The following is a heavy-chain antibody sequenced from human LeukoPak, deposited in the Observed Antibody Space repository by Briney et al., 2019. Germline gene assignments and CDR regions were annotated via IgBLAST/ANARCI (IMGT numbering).Heavy chain of an antibody. CDR1: GYHFAGYW. D-gene: IGHD2-15*01. CDR2: IYPGDSDT. J-gene: IGHJ4*02. CDR3: ARRVAANSLYDY. Sequence: GESLKISCESSGYHFAGYWIAWVRQTPGKGLEWMGIIYPGDSDTRYSPSFQGQVTISADKSISTAYLQWSSLKASDTAMYYCARRVAANSLYDYWGQGTLVTVSS. V-gene: IGHV5-51*01.